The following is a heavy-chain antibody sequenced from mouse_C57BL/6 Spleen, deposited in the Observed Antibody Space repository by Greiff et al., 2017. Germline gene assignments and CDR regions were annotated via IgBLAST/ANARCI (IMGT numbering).Heavy chain of an antibody. Sequence: QVQLQQSGAELARPGASVKLSCKASGYTFTSYGISWVKQRTGQGLEWIGEIYPRSGNTYYNEKFKGKATLTADKSSRAAYMQRSSLTSEDSAVYFCARYDYDDFDYWGQGTTLTVSS. V-gene: IGHV1-81*01. CDR1: GYTFTSYG. CDR3: ARYDYDDFDY. CDR2: IYPRSGNT. D-gene: IGHD2-4*01. J-gene: IGHJ2*01.